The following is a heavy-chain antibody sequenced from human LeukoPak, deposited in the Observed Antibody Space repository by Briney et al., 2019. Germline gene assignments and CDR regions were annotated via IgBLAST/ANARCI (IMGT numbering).Heavy chain of an antibody. CDR2: IIPIFGTA. CDR3: ARVAGTMVFDY. D-gene: IGHD6-19*01. Sequence: EASVKVSCKASGGTFSIYTISWVRQAPGQGLEWMGGIIPIFGTANYAQKFQGRVTITADESTSTAYMELSSLRSEDTAVYYCARVAGTMVFDYWGQGTLVTVSS. V-gene: IGHV1-69*13. CDR1: GGTFSIYT. J-gene: IGHJ4*02.